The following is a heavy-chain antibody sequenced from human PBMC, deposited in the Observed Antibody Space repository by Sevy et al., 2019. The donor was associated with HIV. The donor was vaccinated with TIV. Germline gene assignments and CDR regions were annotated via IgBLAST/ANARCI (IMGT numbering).Heavy chain of an antibody. CDR3: ARDYSSGWYTWFDP. D-gene: IGHD6-19*01. CDR1: GFACSTYW. J-gene: IGHJ5*02. V-gene: IGHV3-7*03. Sequence: GGSLRLSCVACGFACSTYWMSWVRQAPGKGLEWVAHIKQDGLEKYYVDAVKGRFTISRDNAKNSLYLQMNSLRAEDTAVYYCARDYSSGWYTWFDPWGQGTLVTVSS. CDR2: IKQDGLEK.